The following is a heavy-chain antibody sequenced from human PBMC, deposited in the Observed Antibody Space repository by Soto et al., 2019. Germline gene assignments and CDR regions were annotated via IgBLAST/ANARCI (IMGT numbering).Heavy chain of an antibody. CDR1: GFTFSSYS. Sequence: GGSLRLSCAASGFTFSSYSMNWVRQAPGKGLEWVSSISSSSSYIYYADSVKGRFTISRDNAKNSLYLQMNSLRAEDTAVYYCARDVETGTCTDYWGQGTLVTVSS. D-gene: IGHD1-7*01. CDR2: ISSSSSYI. CDR3: ARDVETGTCTDY. J-gene: IGHJ4*02. V-gene: IGHV3-21*01.